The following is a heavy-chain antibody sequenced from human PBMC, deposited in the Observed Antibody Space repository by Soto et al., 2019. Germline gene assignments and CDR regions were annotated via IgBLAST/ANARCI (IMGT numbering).Heavy chain of an antibody. CDR1: GGTFSSYA. CDR2: IIPIFGTA. D-gene: IGHD3-3*01. CDR3: ARVPYDFWSGYYLDY. V-gene: IGHV1-69*13. Sequence: ASVKVSCKASGGTFSSYAISWVRQAPGQGLEWMGGIIPIFGTANYAQKFQGRVTITADESTSTAYMELSSLRSEDTAVYYCARVPYDFWSGYYLDYWGQGTLVTVSS. J-gene: IGHJ4*02.